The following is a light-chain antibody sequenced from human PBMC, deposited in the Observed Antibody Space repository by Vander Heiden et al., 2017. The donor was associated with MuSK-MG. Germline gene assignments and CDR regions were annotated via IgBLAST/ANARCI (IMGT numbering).Light chain of an antibody. CDR3: QQNYDTPSLT. Sequence: DIQMTQSPSSLSASVGDRVTITCRASQSISSYLNWYQQKPGKAPKLLIYAASSWQSGVTSRFSGSGYGTDFTLTISSRQPEDFAAYYCQQNYDTPSLTFGGGTKVEIK. J-gene: IGKJ4*01. CDR2: AAS. V-gene: IGKV1-39*01. CDR1: QSISSY.